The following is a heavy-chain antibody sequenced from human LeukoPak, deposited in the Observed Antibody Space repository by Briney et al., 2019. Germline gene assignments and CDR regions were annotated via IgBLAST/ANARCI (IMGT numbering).Heavy chain of an antibody. Sequence: ASVKVSCKASGYTFTGYYMHWVRQAPGQGLEWMGWINPNSGGTNYAQKFQGRVTMTRDTSISTAYMELSRLRSDDTAVYYCAASLRFLEWLYDYWGQGTLVTVPS. CDR2: INPNSGGT. CDR3: AASLRFLEWLYDY. D-gene: IGHD3-3*01. J-gene: IGHJ4*02. CDR1: GYTFTGYY. V-gene: IGHV1-2*02.